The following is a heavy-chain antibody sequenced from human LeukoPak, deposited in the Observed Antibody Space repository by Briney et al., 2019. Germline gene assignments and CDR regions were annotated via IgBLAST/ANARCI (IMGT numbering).Heavy chain of an antibody. V-gene: IGHV4-59*01. J-gene: IGHJ5*02. CDR2: IYYSGST. CDR1: GGSISSYY. Sequence: PSETLSLTCTVSGGSISSYYWSWIRQPPGKGLEWIGYIYYSGSTNYSPSLKSRVTISVDTSKNQFSLKLSSVTAADTAVYYCARVVVVVPAAIVEGVDPWGQGTLVTVSS. D-gene: IGHD2-2*01. CDR3: ARVVVVVPAAIVEGVDP.